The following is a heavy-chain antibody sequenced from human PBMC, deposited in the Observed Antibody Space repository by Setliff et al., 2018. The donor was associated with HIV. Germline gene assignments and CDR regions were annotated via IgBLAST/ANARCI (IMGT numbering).Heavy chain of an antibody. CDR1: GDSFSSATHF. J-gene: IGHJ4*02. V-gene: IGHV4-31*11. CDR2: IFSTGDT. D-gene: IGHD5-12*01. CDR3: AREPIVTTRQGFFDL. Sequence: LTCAVSGDSFSSATHFWSWVRQRPGKGLEWLGYIFSTGDTDYNPSLKGRLTISLDTSDNHLYLRLNSVTAAYTAVYYCAREPIVTTRQGFFDLWGQGMLVTVSS.